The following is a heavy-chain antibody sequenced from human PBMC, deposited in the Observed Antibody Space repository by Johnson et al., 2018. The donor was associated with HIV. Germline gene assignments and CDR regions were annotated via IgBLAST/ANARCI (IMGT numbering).Heavy chain of an antibody. CDR2: LKSKTDGGTT. CDR1: GFTFRSYW. J-gene: IGHJ3*02. Sequence: EVQLVESGGGLVQPGGSLRLSCAASGFTFRSYWMSWVRQAPGKGLEWVGRLKSKTDGGTTDYAAPVKGRFTISRDDSKNTLYLQMNSLKTEDTALYYCTTAIYSYDTRDTRAFDIWGQGTMVTVSS. D-gene: IGHD3-22*01. V-gene: IGHV3-15*01. CDR3: TTAIYSYDTRDTRAFDI.